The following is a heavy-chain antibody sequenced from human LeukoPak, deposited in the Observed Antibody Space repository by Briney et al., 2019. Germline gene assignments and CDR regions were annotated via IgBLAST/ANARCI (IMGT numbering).Heavy chain of an antibody. V-gene: IGHV3-33*01. CDR1: GFTFSTYA. Sequence: GRSLRLSCAASGFTFSTYAMHWVRQAPGKGLEWVAVIWSDSTNKYYADSVRGRFTISRDNSKNTLYLQMSSLRAEDTAMYYCARDRLTTVTTFHFDYWGQGTLVTVSS. CDR2: IWSDSTNK. D-gene: IGHD4-17*01. CDR3: ARDRLTTVTTFHFDY. J-gene: IGHJ4*02.